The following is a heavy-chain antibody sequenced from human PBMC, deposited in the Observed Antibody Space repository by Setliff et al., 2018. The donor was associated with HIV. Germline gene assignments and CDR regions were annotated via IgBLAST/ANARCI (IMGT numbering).Heavy chain of an antibody. D-gene: IGHD3-16*01. V-gene: IGHV1-3*01. CDR3: ANGGSGGQFDH. CDR1: GYTSTQSHD. CDR2: INLVTGKT. Sequence: GASVKVSCKTSGYTSTQSHDLHWVRQVPGQGPEWMGWINLVTGKTAYLQKFRGRVIITRDTSATTAFMEMSSLRSEDTAVYFCANGGSGGQFDHWGQGTLVTVSS. J-gene: IGHJ4*02.